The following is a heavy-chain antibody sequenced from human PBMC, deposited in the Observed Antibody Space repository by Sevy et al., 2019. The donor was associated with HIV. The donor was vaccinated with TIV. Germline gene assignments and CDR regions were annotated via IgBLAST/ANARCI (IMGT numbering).Heavy chain of an antibody. CDR1: GGSISSSSQF. CDR3: ARQLSYYDSLTGSQRGYWLDT. CDR2: VYNSGTT. V-gene: IGHV4-39*01. Sequence: SETLSLTCTVSGGSISSSSQFWAWIRQSPGKGLEWIGNVYNSGTTEYNPSLKSRITISVDTSKNKFSLKLPSVTAADTAVYYCARQLSYYDSLTGSQRGYWLDTWGHGNLVTVSS. D-gene: IGHD3-9*01. J-gene: IGHJ5*01.